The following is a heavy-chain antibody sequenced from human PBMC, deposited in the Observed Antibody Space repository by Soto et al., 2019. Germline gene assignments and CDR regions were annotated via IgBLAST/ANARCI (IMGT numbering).Heavy chain of an antibody. CDR3: AHRGYYYDSRVWYFDL. CDR1: GFSLSTSGVG. V-gene: IGHV2-5*02. Sequence: QITLKESGPTLVKPTQTLTLTCTFSGFSLSTSGVGVGWIRQPPGKALEWLALIYWDDDKRYSPSLKSRLTITKATSKNQVVLTMTNMDPVDTATYYCAHRGYYYDSRVWYFDLWGRGTLLTVSS. J-gene: IGHJ2*01. CDR2: IYWDDDK. D-gene: IGHD3-22*01.